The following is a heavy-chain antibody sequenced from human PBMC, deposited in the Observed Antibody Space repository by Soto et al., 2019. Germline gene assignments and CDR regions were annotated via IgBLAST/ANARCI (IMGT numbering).Heavy chain of an antibody. J-gene: IGHJ4*02. V-gene: IGHV3-66*01. D-gene: IGHD2-2*02. CDR2: IYSGGTT. CDR3: AVGFQTIYGS. Sequence: GGSLRLSCAASGFTVGNNYMTWVRQAPGKGLEWVSLIYSGGTTGYADSVKGRFTISRDSSKNTLYLEMNSLRDEDTAIYYCAVGFQTIYGSWGQGTLVTVSS. CDR1: GFTVGNNY.